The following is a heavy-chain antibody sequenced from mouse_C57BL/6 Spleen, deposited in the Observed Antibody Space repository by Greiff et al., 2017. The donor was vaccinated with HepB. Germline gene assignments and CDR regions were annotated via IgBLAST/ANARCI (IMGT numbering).Heavy chain of an antibody. Sequence: QVQLQQSGAELVRPGASVKLSCKASGYTFTDYYINWVKQRPGQGLEWIARIYPGSGNTYYNEKFKGKATLTAEKSSSTAYMQLSSLTSEDSAVYFCARGAAQATGWFAYWGQGTLVTVSA. CDR3: ARGAAQATGWFAY. CDR2: IYPGSGNT. V-gene: IGHV1-76*01. J-gene: IGHJ3*01. CDR1: GYTFTDYY. D-gene: IGHD3-2*02.